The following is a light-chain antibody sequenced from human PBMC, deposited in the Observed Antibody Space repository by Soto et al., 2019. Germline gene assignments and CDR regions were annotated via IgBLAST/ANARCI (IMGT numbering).Light chain of an antibody. CDR3: QVWDSSSDVV. CDR1: NIGNKR. CDR2: YDS. J-gene: IGLJ2*01. Sequence: SYELTQPPSGSVAPGKTARITCGGNNIGNKRVHWYQQKPGQAPVLVIYYDSDRPSGIPERFSGSNSENTPTLTISRVEAGDEAYYYCQVWDSSSDVVFGGGTELTVL. V-gene: IGLV3-21*04.